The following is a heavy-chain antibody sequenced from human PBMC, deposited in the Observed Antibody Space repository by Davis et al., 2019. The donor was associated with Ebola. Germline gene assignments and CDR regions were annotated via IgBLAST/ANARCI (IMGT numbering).Heavy chain of an antibody. CDR1: GNSFNSHW. J-gene: IGHJ4*02. CDR2: IFTGDSDT. CDR3: ARGTDGYNPGGYFDS. Sequence: GESLKISCKDSGNSFNSHWIGWVRQLPGKGLEWMGVIFTGDSDTRYSPSFRGQVTISADNSIKTAFLHWSSLKASDTAMYYCARGTDGYNPGGYFDSWGQGTLVTVSS. V-gene: IGHV5-51*01. D-gene: IGHD5-24*01.